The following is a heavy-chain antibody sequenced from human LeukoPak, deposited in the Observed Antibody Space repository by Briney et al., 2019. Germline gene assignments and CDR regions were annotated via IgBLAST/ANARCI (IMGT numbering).Heavy chain of an antibody. CDR1: GFTFSSYA. V-gene: IGHV3-23*01. CDR3: AKDFYYDFWSGYSESGGNFDY. J-gene: IGHJ4*02. Sequence: AGGSLRLSCAASGFTFSSYAMSWVRQAPGKGLEWVSAISGSGGSTYYADFVKGRFTISRDNSKNTLYLQMNSLRAEDTAVYYCAKDFYYDFWSGYSESGGNFDYWGQGTLVTVSS. CDR2: ISGSGGST. D-gene: IGHD3-3*01.